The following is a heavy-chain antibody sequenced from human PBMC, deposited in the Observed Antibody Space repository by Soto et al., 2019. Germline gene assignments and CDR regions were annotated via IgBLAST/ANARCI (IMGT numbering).Heavy chain of an antibody. CDR2: VSAYNGNT. CDR1: GYTFSNDA. V-gene: IGHV1-18*01. CDR3: ARASRYYSNYMMY. J-gene: IGHJ4*02. Sequence: QVQLVQSGAEVKKPGASVKVSCKASGYTFSNDAITWVRQAPGQGLEWMGWVSAYNGNTNYAQKFKGRVTMTTDTSTSTAYMEIRSLRYDDTAVYFCARASRYYSNYMMYWGQGTLVTVSS. D-gene: IGHD1-7*01.